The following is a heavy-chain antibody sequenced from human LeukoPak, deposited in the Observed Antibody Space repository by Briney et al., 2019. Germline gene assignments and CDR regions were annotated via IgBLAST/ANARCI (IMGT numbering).Heavy chain of an antibody. CDR1: GYTLTELS. CDR2: FDPKDGDT. D-gene: IGHD3-10*01. CDR3: ASLYGSGSYDAFDI. V-gene: IGHV1-24*01. Sequence: GASVKVSCKVSGYTLTELSVHWVRQAPGKGLEWMGNFDPKDGDTIYAQKFQGRVTITADESTSTAYMELSSLRSEDTAVYYCASLYGSGSYDAFDIWGQGTMVTVSS. J-gene: IGHJ3*02.